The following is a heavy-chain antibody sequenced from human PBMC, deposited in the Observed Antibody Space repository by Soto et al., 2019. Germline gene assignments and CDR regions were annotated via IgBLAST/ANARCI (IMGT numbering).Heavy chain of an antibody. V-gene: IGHV3-21*01. J-gene: IGHJ4*02. D-gene: IGHD5-12*01. CDR1: GFTFSSYS. Sequence: GGSLSLSCAASGFTFSSYSMNWVRQAPGKGLEWVSSISSSSSYIYYADSVKCRFTISRDNAKNSLYLQMNSLRAEDTAVYYSARDLLGATDYWGQGTLVTVSS. CDR3: ARDLLGATDY. CDR2: ISSSSSYI.